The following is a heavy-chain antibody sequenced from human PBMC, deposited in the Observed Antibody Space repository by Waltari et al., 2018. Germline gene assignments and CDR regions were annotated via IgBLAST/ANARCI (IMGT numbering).Heavy chain of an antibody. Sequence: QVQLQESGPGLVKPLETLSLTYTVSDVLVINSYWSWIRPAAGKGLECIGRVSHSGSSNYNPSLASRVHMSVDSSKNQFSLRLSSATAADTATYYCARDQHLAASRGFGMDIWGRGTSVTVSS. D-gene: IGHD3-10*01. CDR1: DVLVINSY. V-gene: IGHV4-4*07. J-gene: IGHJ6*02. CDR2: VSHSGSS. CDR3: ARDQHLAASRGFGMDI.